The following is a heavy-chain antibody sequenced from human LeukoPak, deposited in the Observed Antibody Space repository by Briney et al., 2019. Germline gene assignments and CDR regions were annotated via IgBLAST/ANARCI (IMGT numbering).Heavy chain of an antibody. CDR1: GFTFSSYA. CDR2: ISSNGGST. D-gene: IGHD3-16*01. V-gene: IGHV3-64*01. J-gene: IGHJ3*02. CDR3: VYPRGTDAFDI. Sequence: GGSLRLSCAASGFTFSSYAMHWVRQAPGKGLEYVSAISSNGGSTYYANSVKGRFTISRDNSKNTLYLRMNSLRAGDTAVYYCVYPRGTDAFDIWGQGTMVTVSS.